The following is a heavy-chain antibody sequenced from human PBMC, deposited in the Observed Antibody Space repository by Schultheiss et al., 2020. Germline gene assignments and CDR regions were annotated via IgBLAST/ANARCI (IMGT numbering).Heavy chain of an antibody. CDR1: GGSISSGDYY. V-gene: IGHV4-61*02. D-gene: IGHD2-15*01. CDR3: ARHGGKGRLRFDP. Sequence: SETLSLTCTVSGGSISSGDYYWSWIRQPPGKGLEWIGRIYTSGSTNYNPSLKSRVTMSVDTSKNQFSLKLSSVIAADTAVYFCARHGGKGRLRFDPWGQGTLVTVSS. CDR2: IYTSGST. J-gene: IGHJ5*02.